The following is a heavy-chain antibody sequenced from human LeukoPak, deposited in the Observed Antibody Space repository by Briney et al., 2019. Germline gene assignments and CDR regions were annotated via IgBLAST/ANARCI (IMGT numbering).Heavy chain of an antibody. Sequence: GGSLRLSCAASGFTFSTYTMNWVRKAPGKGLEGVSSIRSGSSYISYADSLKGRFNISRDNPKNSLYLQINRLRAEDTAVYYCARDACSSTSCFRDYWGQGTRVTVSS. J-gene: IGHJ4*02. CDR1: GFTFSTYT. CDR2: IRSGSSYI. D-gene: IGHD2-2*01. V-gene: IGHV3-21*01. CDR3: ARDACSSTSCFRDY.